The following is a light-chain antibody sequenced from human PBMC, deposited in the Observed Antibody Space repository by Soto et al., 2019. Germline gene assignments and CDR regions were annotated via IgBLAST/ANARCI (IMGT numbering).Light chain of an antibody. CDR1: SSSIGTNF. J-gene: IGLJ1*01. Sequence: QSVLTQPPSASGTPGQRVSISCSGYSSSIGTNFVYWYQQLPGTAPKVLIHSNNQRPSGVPDRFSGSKSGTSASLAISGLRSEDEADYYCCSLTTSHTYVFGSGTKVTVL. CDR2: SNN. CDR3: CSLTTSHTYV. V-gene: IGLV1-47*02.